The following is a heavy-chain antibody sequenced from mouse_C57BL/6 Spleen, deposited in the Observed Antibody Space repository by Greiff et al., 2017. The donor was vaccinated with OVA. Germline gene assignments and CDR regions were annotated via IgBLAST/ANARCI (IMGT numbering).Heavy chain of an antibody. Sequence: QVQLKQSGAELVRPGTSVKVSCKASGYAFTNYLIEWVKQRPGQGLEWIGVINPGSGGTKYNEKFKGKATLTADKSSSTAYMQLSSRTSEDSAVYFCARSYYYGSSPPYAMDYWGQGTSVTVSS. CDR1: GYAFTNYL. V-gene: IGHV1-54*01. CDR2: INPGSGGT. D-gene: IGHD1-1*01. J-gene: IGHJ4*01. CDR3: ARSYYYGSSPPYAMDY.